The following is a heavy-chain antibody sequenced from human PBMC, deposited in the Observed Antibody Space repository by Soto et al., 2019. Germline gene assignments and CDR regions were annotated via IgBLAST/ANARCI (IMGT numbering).Heavy chain of an antibody. J-gene: IGHJ4*02. Sequence: ASVKVSFKASGYTCTSYGISWVRQAPGQGLEWMGWISAYNGNTNYAQKLQGRVTMTTDTSTSTAYMELRSLRSDDTAVYYCASGFTRFFGVVSDYWGQGTLVTVSS. CDR3: ASGFTRFFGVVSDY. CDR1: GYTCTSYG. V-gene: IGHV1-18*04. CDR2: ISAYNGNT. D-gene: IGHD3-3*01.